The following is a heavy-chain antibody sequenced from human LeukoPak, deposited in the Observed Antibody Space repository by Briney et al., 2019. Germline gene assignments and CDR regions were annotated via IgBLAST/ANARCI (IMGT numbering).Heavy chain of an antibody. D-gene: IGHD3-10*01. CDR3: ARVMVRGVETHYYYMDV. Sequence: ASVKVSCKVSGYTLTELSMHWVRQAPGKGLEWMGGFDPEDGETIYVQKFQGRVTMTEDTSTDTAYMELSSLRSDDTAVYYCARVMVRGVETHYYYMDVWGKGTTVTVSS. V-gene: IGHV1-24*01. CDR2: FDPEDGET. CDR1: GYTLTELS. J-gene: IGHJ6*03.